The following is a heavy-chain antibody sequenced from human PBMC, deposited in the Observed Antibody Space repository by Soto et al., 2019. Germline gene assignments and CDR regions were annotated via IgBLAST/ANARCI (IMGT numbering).Heavy chain of an antibody. CDR2: IDPSSGGT. Sequence: RASVKVSCKASGYTFTAYYMHWVRQAPGQGLEWMGWIDPSSGGTKYAEKFQGRVTMTRDTSISTAYMQLSSLTSDDTAIYYCAEENFRFDYWGRGTLVTVSS. J-gene: IGHJ4*02. CDR3: AEENFRFDY. V-gene: IGHV1-2*02. CDR1: GYTFTAYY.